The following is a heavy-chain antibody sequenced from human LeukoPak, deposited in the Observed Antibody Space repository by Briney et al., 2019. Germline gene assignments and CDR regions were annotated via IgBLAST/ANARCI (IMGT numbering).Heavy chain of an antibody. D-gene: IGHD2-2*01. CDR1: GFTFSSYG. CDR3: EGYCSSTSCYPRNFDY. CDR2: IRYDGSNK. J-gene: IGHJ4*02. V-gene: IGHV3-30*02. Sequence: PGGSLRLSCAASGFTFSSYGMHWVRQAPGKGLEWVAFIRYDGSNKYYADSVKGRFTISRDNSKNTLYLQMNSLRAEDTAVYYCEGYCSSTSCYPRNFDYWGQGTLVTVSS.